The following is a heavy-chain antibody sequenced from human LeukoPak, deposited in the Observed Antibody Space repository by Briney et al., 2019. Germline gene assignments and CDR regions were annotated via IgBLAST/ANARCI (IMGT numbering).Heavy chain of an antibody. CDR3: ASGGFHCSSTTCPPD. CDR2: ITSSSSYI. J-gene: IGHJ4*02. Sequence: GGSLRLSCAASGFTFSSYAMNWVRQAPGKGLEWVSSITSSSSYIYYADSVKGRFTISRDNAKNSLYLQMNNLRAEDTAVYYCASGGFHCSSTTCPPDWGQGTLVTVS. D-gene: IGHD2-2*01. V-gene: IGHV3-21*01. CDR1: GFTFSSYA.